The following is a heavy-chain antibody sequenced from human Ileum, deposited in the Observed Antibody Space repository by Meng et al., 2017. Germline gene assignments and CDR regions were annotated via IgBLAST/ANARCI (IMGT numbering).Heavy chain of an antibody. Sequence: ASVMVSCKASGDTFSSNYMHWVRQAPGQGLEWMGIINTSGGSTSYEQKFQGRVTMIRDTSTSTVYMELSSLRSEDTAVYYCAREGQYYDSSGYPKLFDYWGQGTLVTVSS. CDR2: INTSGGST. J-gene: IGHJ4*02. D-gene: IGHD3-22*01. V-gene: IGHV1-46*01. CDR1: GDTFSSNY. CDR3: AREGQYYDSSGYPKLFDY.